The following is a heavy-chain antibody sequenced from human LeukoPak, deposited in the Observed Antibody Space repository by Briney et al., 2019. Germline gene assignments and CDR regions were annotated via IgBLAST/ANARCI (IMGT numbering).Heavy chain of an antibody. CDR2: ISSSGSTI. Sequence: LSLTCTVSGGSISSGSYYWSWIRQAPGKGLEWVSYISSSGSTIYYADSVKGRFTISRDNAKNSLYLQMNSLRAEDTAVYYCAKYYGSGSYWTHDAFDIWGQGTMVTVSS. D-gene: IGHD3-10*01. V-gene: IGHV3-11*01. CDR3: AKYYGSGSYWTHDAFDI. CDR1: GGSISSGSYY. J-gene: IGHJ3*02.